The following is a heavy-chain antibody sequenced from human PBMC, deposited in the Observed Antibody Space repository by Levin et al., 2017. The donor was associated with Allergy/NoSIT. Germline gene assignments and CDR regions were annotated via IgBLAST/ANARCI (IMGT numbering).Heavy chain of an antibody. Sequence: GESLKISCAASGFTFSSYAMSWVRQAPGKGLEWVSAISGSGGSTYYADSVKGRFTISRDNSKNTLYLQMNSLRAEDPAVYYCAKVWQQLYVPYFDYWGQGTLVTVSS. J-gene: IGHJ4*02. V-gene: IGHV3-23*01. CDR1: GFTFSSYA. CDR3: AKVWQQLYVPYFDY. D-gene: IGHD6-13*01. CDR2: ISGSGGST.